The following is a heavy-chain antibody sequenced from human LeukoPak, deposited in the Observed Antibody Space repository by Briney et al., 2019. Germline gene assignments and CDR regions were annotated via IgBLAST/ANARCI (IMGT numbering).Heavy chain of an antibody. Sequence: SETLSLTCTVSGGSISSSSYYWGWIRQPPGKGLEWIGCIYYSGSTYYNPSLKSRVTISVDTSKNQFSLKLSSVTAADTAVYYCARWGDEYSSSSEMYWGQGTLVTVSS. J-gene: IGHJ4*02. CDR3: ARWGDEYSSSSEMY. CDR2: IYYSGST. V-gene: IGHV4-39*07. CDR1: GGSISSSSYY. D-gene: IGHD6-6*01.